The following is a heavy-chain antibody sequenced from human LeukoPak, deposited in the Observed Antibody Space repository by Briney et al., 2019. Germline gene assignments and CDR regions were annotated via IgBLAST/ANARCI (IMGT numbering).Heavy chain of an antibody. Sequence: PGGSLRLSCAPSGFTFDDYGMSGVRQAPGKGLEWVSGINWNGGSTGYADSVKGRFTISRDNAKHSLYLQMNSLRAEDTALYYCARAYYGSGRGYYMDVWGKGTTVTVSS. CDR2: INWNGGST. D-gene: IGHD3-10*01. V-gene: IGHV3-20*04. CDR3: ARAYYGSGRGYYMDV. CDR1: GFTFDDYG. J-gene: IGHJ6*03.